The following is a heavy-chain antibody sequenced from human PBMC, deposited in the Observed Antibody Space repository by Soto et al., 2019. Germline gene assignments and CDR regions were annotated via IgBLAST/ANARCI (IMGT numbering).Heavy chain of an antibody. CDR3: ATVVSSGYRDY. V-gene: IGHV3-53*01. J-gene: IGHJ4*02. CDR2: FYSDGSS. Sequence: EVQLVESGGGLIQPGGSLRLSCAASGFTVSRNYMCWVRQAPGKGLEWVSVFYSDGSSYHADSVKGRFTISRDNSKNTLYLQMNSLRAEDTAVYYCATVVSSGYRDYWGQGTLVTVSS. CDR1: GFTVSRNY. D-gene: IGHD3-22*01.